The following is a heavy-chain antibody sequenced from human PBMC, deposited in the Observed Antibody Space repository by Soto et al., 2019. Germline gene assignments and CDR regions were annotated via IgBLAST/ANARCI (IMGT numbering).Heavy chain of an antibody. V-gene: IGHV4-34*02. D-gene: IGHD1-26*01. CDR1: GGSFSGYY. CDR2: INHSGGT. J-gene: IGHJ4*02. Sequence: QVQLQQWGAGLLKPSETLSLTCAVYGGSFSGYYWSWIRQPPVKGLEWIGEINHSGGTNYNPALKSRVTISVNPSKNQVSLKLGSVAAAGTAWFYWAGLRWEQPGVFDYWGQGTLVTVSS. CDR3: AGLRWEQPGVFDY.